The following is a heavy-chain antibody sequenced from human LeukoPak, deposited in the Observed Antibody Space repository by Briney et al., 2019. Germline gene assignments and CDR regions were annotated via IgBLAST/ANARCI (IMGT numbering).Heavy chain of an antibody. J-gene: IGHJ4*02. V-gene: IGHV3-23*01. CDR2: ISGSGDST. D-gene: IGHD6-13*01. Sequence: PGGSLRLSCAASGFTFSSYAMGWVRQAPGKGLEWVSGISGSGDSTYYADSIKGRFTISRDNSKNTLYLQMNSLRAEDTAVYYCAKGPASSIAAAADLDYWGQGTLVTVSS. CDR1: GFTFSSYA. CDR3: AKGPASSIAAAADLDY.